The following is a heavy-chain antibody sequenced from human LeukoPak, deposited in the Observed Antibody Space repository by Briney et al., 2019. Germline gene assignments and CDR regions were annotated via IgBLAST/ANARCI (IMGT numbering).Heavy chain of an antibody. CDR3: VSFYETY. J-gene: IGHJ4*02. V-gene: IGHV3-74*01. D-gene: IGHD2/OR15-2a*01. Sequence: GGSLRLSCAASGNYWIHWVRQVPGKGLVWVSHINSDGSWTSYADSVKGRFTNSKDNAKNTVYRQMNSLRAEDTAVYYCVSFYETYWGRGTLVTVSS. CDR1: GNYW. CDR2: INSDGSWT.